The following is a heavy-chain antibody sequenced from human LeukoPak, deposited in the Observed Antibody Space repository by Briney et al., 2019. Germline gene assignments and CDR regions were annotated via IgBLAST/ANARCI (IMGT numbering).Heavy chain of an antibody. V-gene: IGHV1-2*06. Sequence: GASVKVSCKASGYTFTGYYMHWVRQAPGQGLEWMGRINPNSGGTNYAQKFQGRVTMTRDTSISTAYMELSRLRSDDTAVYYCARDSSWAPQNDYWGQETLVTVSS. CDR2: INPNSGGT. D-gene: IGHD6-13*01. J-gene: IGHJ4*02. CDR1: GYTFTGYY. CDR3: ARDSSWAPQNDY.